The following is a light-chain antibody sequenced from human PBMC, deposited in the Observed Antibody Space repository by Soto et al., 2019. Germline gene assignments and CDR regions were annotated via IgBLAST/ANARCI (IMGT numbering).Light chain of an antibody. CDR1: QTVSTNY. CDR3: QQYGSYPLT. V-gene: IGKV3-20*01. Sequence: EIVLAQSPATLSLSPGERATLSCRASQTVSTNYLAWSQQKPGQAPRLLMYGASRRASGIPDRFSGSGSGTDFTLTVSRLEPEDFAVYFCQQYGSYPLTFGGGTKWIS. CDR2: GAS. J-gene: IGKJ4*01.